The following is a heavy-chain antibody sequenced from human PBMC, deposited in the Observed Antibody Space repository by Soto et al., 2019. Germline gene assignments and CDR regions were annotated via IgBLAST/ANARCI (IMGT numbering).Heavy chain of an antibody. CDR1: GFTFDDYA. CDR3: AKGDSSSFYYGMDV. CDR2: ISWNSGSI. J-gene: IGHJ6*02. D-gene: IGHD6-13*01. V-gene: IGHV3-9*01. Sequence: EVQLVESGGGLVQPGRSLRLSCAASGFTFDDYAMHWVLQAPGKGLEWVSGISWNSGSIGYADSVKGRFTISRDNAKNSLYLQMTSLRAEDTALYYCAKGDSSSFYYGMDVWGQGTTVTVSS.